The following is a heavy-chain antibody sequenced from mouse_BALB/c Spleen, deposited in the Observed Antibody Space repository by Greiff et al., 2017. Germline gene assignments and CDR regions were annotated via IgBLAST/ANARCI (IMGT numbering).Heavy chain of an antibody. CDR1: GFTFSSFG. CDR2: ISSGSSTI. Sequence: EVMLVESGGGLVQPGGSWKLSCAASGFTFSSFGMHWVRQAPEKGLEWVAYISSGSSTIYYADTVKGRFTISRDNPKNTLFLQMTSLRSEDTAMYYCARSGYYYGSSPAWFAYWGQGTLVTVSA. CDR3: ARSGYYYGSSPAWFAY. D-gene: IGHD1-1*01. J-gene: IGHJ3*01. V-gene: IGHV5-17*02.